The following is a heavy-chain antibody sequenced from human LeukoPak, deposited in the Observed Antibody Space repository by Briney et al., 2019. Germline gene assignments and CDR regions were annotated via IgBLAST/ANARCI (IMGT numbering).Heavy chain of an antibody. CDR1: GFTFTNHY. D-gene: IGHD3-10*01. CDR2: IRSSGDTA. J-gene: IGHJ4*02. V-gene: IGHV3-23*01. Sequence: GGSLRLSCAASGFTFTNHYMDWVRQAPGKGLEWVSVIRSSGDTAYYADFVKGRFTISRDNSKNTLYLQMNSLRAEDTAVYYCAKGYYASGSSLSAFDYWGQGTLVTVSS. CDR3: AKGYYASGSSLSAFDY.